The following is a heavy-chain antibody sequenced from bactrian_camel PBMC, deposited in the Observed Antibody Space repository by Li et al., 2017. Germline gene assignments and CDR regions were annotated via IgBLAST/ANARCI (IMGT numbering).Heavy chain of an antibody. CDR2: IQTGDGSP. D-gene: IGHD3*01. J-gene: IGHJ4*01. Sequence: QVQLVESGGGSVQNGGSLRLSCAASGYTYNRNCMAWFRQAPGKEREGVATIQTGDGSPYYYDSAKGRFTISRDNGKNTLYLQMNGLEPEDTAMYYCAAAAGLFGGICHDVRSVDYWGQGTQVTVS. CDR3: AAAAGLFGGICHDVRSVDY. V-gene: IGHV3S1*01. CDR1: GYTYNRNC.